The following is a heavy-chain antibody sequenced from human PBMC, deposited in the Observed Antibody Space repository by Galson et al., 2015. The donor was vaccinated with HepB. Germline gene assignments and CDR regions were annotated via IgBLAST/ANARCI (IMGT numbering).Heavy chain of an antibody. V-gene: IGHV4-34*01. D-gene: IGHD3-22*01. CDR1: GGSFSGYY. CDR3: ARDGMDDSSGYYNIHSYYYYGMDV. J-gene: IGHJ6*02. Sequence: SETLSLTCAVYGGSFSGYYWSWIRQPPGKGLEWIGEINHSGSTNYNPSLKSRVTISVDTSKNQFSLKLSSVTAADTAVYYWARDGMDDSSGYYNIHSYYYYGMDVWGQGTTVTVSS. CDR2: INHSGST.